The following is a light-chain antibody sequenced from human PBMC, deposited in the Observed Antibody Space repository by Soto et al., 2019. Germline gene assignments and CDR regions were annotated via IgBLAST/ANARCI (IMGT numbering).Light chain of an antibody. CDR2: DSN. J-gene: IGLJ2*01. Sequence: QSVLTQPPSVSVAPGQKVTISCSGSSSNIGNNYVSWYQQLPGTAPKLLIYDSNKRPSGIPDRFSGSKSGTSATLGITGLQTGDEADYYCGTWDSSLSAVVFGRGTKLTVL. V-gene: IGLV1-51*01. CDR3: GTWDSSLSAVV. CDR1: SSNIGNNY.